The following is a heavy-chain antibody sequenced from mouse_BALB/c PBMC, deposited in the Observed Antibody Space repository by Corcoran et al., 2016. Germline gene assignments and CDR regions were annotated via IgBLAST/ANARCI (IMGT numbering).Heavy chain of an antibody. CDR1: GYSFTGYY. Sequence: EVQLQQSGPELVKPGASVKISCKASGYSFTGYYMHWVKQSHVKSLEWIGRINPYNGATSYNQNFKDKASLTVDKSSSTAYMELNSLTSEDSAGYYCASYYGNYWYFDVWGAGTTVTVSS. V-gene: IGHV1-19*01. CDR2: INPYNGAT. J-gene: IGHJ1*01. CDR3: ASYYGNYWYFDV. D-gene: IGHD2-1*01.